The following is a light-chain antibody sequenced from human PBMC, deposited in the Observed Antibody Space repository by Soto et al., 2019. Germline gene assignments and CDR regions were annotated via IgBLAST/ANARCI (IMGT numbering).Light chain of an antibody. J-gene: IGLJ2*01. CDR2: GNS. CDR3: QSYDSSLSVHVV. Sequence: QSVLTQPPSGSGAPGQRVTISCTGSSSNIGTGYDVHWYQQLPGTAPKLLIYGNSNRPSGVPDRFSGSKSGTSASLAITGLQAEDEAEYYCQSYDSSLSVHVVFGGGTKVTVL. CDR1: SSNIGTGYD. V-gene: IGLV1-40*01.